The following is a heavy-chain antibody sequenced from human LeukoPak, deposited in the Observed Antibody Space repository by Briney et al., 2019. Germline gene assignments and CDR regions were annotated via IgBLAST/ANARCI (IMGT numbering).Heavy chain of an antibody. Sequence: SETLSLTCTVSGGSISSSSYYWGWIRQPPGKGLEWIGYIYYSGSTNYNPSLKSRVTISVDTSKNQFSLKLSSVTAADTAVYYCARPRSSIRGYFDLWGRGTLVTVSS. D-gene: IGHD3-3*02. CDR2: IYYSGST. CDR3: ARPRSSIRGYFDL. V-gene: IGHV4-61*05. J-gene: IGHJ2*01. CDR1: GGSISSSSYY.